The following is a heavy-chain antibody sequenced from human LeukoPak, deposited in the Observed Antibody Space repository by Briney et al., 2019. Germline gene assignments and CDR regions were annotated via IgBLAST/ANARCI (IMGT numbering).Heavy chain of an antibody. V-gene: IGHV3-23*01. D-gene: IGHD6-13*01. CDR1: EFRFSIYA. J-gene: IGHJ4*02. CDR2: ISSSGGST. CDR3: AKAGYSSSWPLDY. Sequence: QTGGSLRLSCAASEFRFSIYAMSWVRQAPGKGLEWVSSISSSGGSTYYADSVKGRFTISRDNSKNTLFLQMNSLRADDAAVYYCAKAGYSSSWPLDYWGQGTQVTVSS.